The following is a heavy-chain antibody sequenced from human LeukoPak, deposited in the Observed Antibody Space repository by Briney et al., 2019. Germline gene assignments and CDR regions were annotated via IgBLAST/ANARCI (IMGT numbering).Heavy chain of an antibody. CDR1: GFTFSSYE. CDR2: ISSSGGRI. D-gene: IGHD1-7*01. CDR3: ARDELRTGALDI. J-gene: IGHJ3*02. V-gene: IGHV3-48*03. Sequence: GGSLRLSCAASGFTFSSYEMNWVRQAPGKGLEWVSYISSSGGRIYYADSVKGRFTISRDNAKNSLYLQMNSLRAEDTALYYCARDELRTGALDIWGQGTMVTVSS.